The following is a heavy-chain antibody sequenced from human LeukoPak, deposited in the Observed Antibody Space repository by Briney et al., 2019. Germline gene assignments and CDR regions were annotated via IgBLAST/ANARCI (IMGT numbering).Heavy chain of an antibody. CDR2: IYPGDSDT. CDR1: GYRFTSYW. Sequence: GESLKISCKGSGYRFTSYWIGWVRQMPGKGLGWMGIIYPGDSDTRYSPSFQGQVTTSPDKSISTAYLQWSSLKVSDTAMYYCARQNTAWAFDIWGQGTMVTVSS. D-gene: IGHD5-18*01. V-gene: IGHV5-51*01. CDR3: ARQNTAWAFDI. J-gene: IGHJ3*02.